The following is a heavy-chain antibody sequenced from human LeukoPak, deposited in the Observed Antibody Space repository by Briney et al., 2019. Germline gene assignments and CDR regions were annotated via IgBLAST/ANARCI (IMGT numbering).Heavy chain of an antibody. Sequence: KPSETLSLTCTVSGVSISSYYWSWIRQPPGKGLEWVGYIYYSGSTNYNPSRKSRITISVDTTKNQFSLKLNSVTAADTAVYYCARVLRNYYYSSGYYQRTSLFDYWGQGTLVTVSS. CDR3: ARVLRNYYYSSGYYQRTSLFDY. J-gene: IGHJ4*02. D-gene: IGHD3-22*01. CDR1: GVSISSYY. CDR2: IYYSGST. V-gene: IGHV4-59*01.